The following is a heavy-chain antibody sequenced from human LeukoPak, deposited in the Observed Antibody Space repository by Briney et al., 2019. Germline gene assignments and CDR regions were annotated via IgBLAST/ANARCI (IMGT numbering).Heavy chain of an antibody. CDR2: IYTSGST. D-gene: IGHD2-21*02. Sequence: SQTLSLTCTVSGGSISSGSYYWSWIRQPAGKGLEWIGRIYTSGSTNYNPSLKSRVTISVDTSKNQFSLKLSSVTAADTAVYYCVGAYCGGDCYRAFDIWGQGTMVTVSS. CDR1: GGSISSGSYY. V-gene: IGHV4-61*02. CDR3: VGAYCGGDCYRAFDI. J-gene: IGHJ3*02.